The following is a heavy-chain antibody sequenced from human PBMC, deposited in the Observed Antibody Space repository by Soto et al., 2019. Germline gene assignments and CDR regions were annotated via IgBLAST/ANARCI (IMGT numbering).Heavy chain of an antibody. V-gene: IGHV3-23*01. J-gene: IGHJ4*02. D-gene: IGHD3-9*01. CDR3: AKDRLAYYDILTGYLSYYFDY. CDR2: ISGSGGST. CDR1: GFTLSSYA. Sequence: GGSLRLSCAASGFTLSSYAMSWVRQAPGKGLEWVSAISGSGGSTYYADSVKGRFTISRDNSKNTLYLQMNSLRAEDTAVYYCAKDRLAYYDILTGYLSYYFDYWGQGTLVTVSS.